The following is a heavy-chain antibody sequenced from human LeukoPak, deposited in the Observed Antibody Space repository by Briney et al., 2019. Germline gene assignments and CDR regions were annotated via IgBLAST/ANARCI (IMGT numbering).Heavy chain of an antibody. D-gene: IGHD3-3*01. CDR3: ATDRGWRTSGYYLYYFEY. J-gene: IGHJ4*02. V-gene: IGHV3-7*01. Sequence: PGGSLRLSCAASGFVFRNYFMSWVRQAPGKGLEWVASIKNDGSERYYVDSVRGRYTISRDNTKNSLFLQMSSLRADDTAVYYCATDRGWRTSGYYLYYFEYWGQGTLVTFSS. CDR1: GFVFRNYF. CDR2: IKNDGSER.